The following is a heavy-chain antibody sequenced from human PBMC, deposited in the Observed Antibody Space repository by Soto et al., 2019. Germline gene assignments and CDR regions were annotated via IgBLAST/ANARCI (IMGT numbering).Heavy chain of an antibody. V-gene: IGHV4-31*03. CDR1: GGSISSGGYY. J-gene: IGHJ4*02. Sequence: QVQLQESGPGLVKPSQTLSLTCTVSGGSISSGGYYWSWIRQHPGKGLEWIGYVYYSGSTYYNPSLKSRVTISVDTSKNQFSLKLSSVTAADTAVYYCARGLSIFGVVDYWGQGTLVTVSS. CDR3: ARGLSIFGVVDY. D-gene: IGHD3-3*01. CDR2: VYYSGST.